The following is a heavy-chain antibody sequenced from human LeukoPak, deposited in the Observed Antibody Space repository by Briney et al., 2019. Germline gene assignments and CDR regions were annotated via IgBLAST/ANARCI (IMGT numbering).Heavy chain of an antibody. Sequence: SVKVSCKASGGTFSSYAISRVRQAPGQGLEWMGRIIPILGIANYAQKFQGRVTITADKSTSTAYMELSSLRSEDTAVYYCARDFSSGRYYYDSSGHDYWGQGTLVTVSS. CDR1: GGTFSSYA. CDR2: IIPILGIA. J-gene: IGHJ4*02. D-gene: IGHD3-22*01. CDR3: ARDFSSGRYYYDSSGHDY. V-gene: IGHV1-69*04.